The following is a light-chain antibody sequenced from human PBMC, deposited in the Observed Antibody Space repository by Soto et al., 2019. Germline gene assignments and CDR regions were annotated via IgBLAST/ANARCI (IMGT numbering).Light chain of an antibody. CDR2: GAS. V-gene: IGKV3-20*01. CDR1: QSVSSSY. Sequence: EIVLTQSPGTLSLSPGERATLSCRASQSVSSSYLAWYQQRPGQAPRLLIYGASSRATGIPDSFTGSGSGTDVTLTISRLEPEDCAVYYCQHYCGAPPFTCGPGTKVDIK. CDR3: QHYCGAPPFT. J-gene: IGKJ3*01.